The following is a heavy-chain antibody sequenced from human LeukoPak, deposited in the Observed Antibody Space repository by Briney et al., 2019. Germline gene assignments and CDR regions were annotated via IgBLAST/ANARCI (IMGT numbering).Heavy chain of an antibody. D-gene: IGHD3-3*01. CDR1: GGSISSSSYY. Sequence: SETLSLTCTVSGGSISSSSYYWGWIRQPPGKGLEWIGEINHSGSTNYNPSLKSRVTISVDTSKNQFSLKLSSVTAADTAVYYCARSSSITIFGVVITSYYYYMDVWGKGTTVTVSS. J-gene: IGHJ6*03. CDR2: INHSGST. V-gene: IGHV4-39*07. CDR3: ARSSSITIFGVVITSYYYYMDV.